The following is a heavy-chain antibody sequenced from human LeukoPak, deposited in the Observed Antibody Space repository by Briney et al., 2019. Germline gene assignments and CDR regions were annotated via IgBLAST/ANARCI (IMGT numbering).Heavy chain of an antibody. J-gene: IGHJ5*02. V-gene: IGHV4-59*01. D-gene: IGHD3-10*01. CDR3: ARDDYRGVTNFDP. CDR1: GGSFSGYY. Sequence: SETLSLTCAVYGGSFSGYYWSWIRQPPGKGLEWIGYISYTGSTNYNPALKSRVTISVDTSKNQFSLQLTSVTAADTAVYYCARDDYRGVTNFDPWGQGTLVTVSS. CDR2: ISYTGST.